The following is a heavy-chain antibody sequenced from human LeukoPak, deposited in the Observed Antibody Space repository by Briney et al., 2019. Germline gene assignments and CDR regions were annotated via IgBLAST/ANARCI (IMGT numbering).Heavy chain of an antibody. J-gene: IGHJ4*02. Sequence: SETLSLTCAVYGGSFSDYYWSWIRQPPGKGLEWIGEINHSGSTNYNPSLKSRVTISVDTSKNQFSLKLSSVTAADTAVYYCARASIVGATKYYFDYWGQGTLVTVSS. CDR1: GGSFSDYY. CDR2: INHSGST. D-gene: IGHD1-26*01. CDR3: ARASIVGATKYYFDY. V-gene: IGHV4-34*01.